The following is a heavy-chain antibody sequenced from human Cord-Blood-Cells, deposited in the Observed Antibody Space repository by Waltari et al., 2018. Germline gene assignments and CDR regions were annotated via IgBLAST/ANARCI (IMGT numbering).Heavy chain of an antibody. CDR2: IIPIFGTA. V-gene: IGHV1-69*01. J-gene: IGHJ5*02. CDR3: ARENQDCGGDCYNWFDP. Sequence: QVQLVQSGAEVKKPGSSVKVSCKASGGTFSSYAISWVRKAPGQGLEWMGGIIPIFGTANYAQKFQGRVTITADESTSTAYMELSSLRSEDTAVYYCARENQDCGGDCYNWFDPWGQGTLVTVSS. CDR1: GGTFSSYA. D-gene: IGHD2-21*01.